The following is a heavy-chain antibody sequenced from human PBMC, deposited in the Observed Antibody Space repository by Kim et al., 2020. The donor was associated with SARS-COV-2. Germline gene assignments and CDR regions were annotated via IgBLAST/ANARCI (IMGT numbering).Heavy chain of an antibody. Sequence: SNKYYADSVKGRFTISRDNSKNTLYLQMNSLRAEDTAVYYCARETYAFDYWGQGTLVTVSS. CDR3: ARETYAFDY. CDR2: SNK. J-gene: IGHJ4*02. V-gene: IGHV3-30-3*01.